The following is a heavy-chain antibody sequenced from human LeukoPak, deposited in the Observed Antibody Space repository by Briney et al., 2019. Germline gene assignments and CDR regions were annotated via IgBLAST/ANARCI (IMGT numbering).Heavy chain of an antibody. J-gene: IGHJ4*02. V-gene: IGHV1-69*05. Sequence: GASVKVSCKAAGDTFSSYAISWVRQAPGQGLEWMGGIIPIFGTANYAQKFQVRVTITTDKSTSTAYMELSSLRSEDTAVYYCARDYYDSSGYYHYFDYWGQGTVVTVSS. CDR3: ARDYYDSSGYYHYFDY. CDR1: GDTFSSYA. D-gene: IGHD3-22*01. CDR2: IIPIFGTA.